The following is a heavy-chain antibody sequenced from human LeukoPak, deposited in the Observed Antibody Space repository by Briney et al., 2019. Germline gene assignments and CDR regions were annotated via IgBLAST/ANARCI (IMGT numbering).Heavy chain of an antibody. CDR3: ARAPTFSTYYYDSSGQHNWGDFDY. V-gene: IGHV3-33*01. J-gene: IGHJ4*02. CDR2: IWYEADHH. D-gene: IGHD3-22*01. CDR1: GFVFRSYS. Sequence: GGSLRLSCAMTGFVFRSYSVHWVRQAPGKGLEWVAVIWYEADHHYYGDSVKGRFTISRDNSKNTLYLQMNSLRAEDTAVYYCARAPTFSTYYYDSSGQHNWGDFDYWGQGTLVTVSS.